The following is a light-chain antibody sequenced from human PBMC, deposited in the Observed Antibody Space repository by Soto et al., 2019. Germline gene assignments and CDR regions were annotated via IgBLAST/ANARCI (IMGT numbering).Light chain of an antibody. CDR3: QQYNSYPYT. J-gene: IGKJ2*01. V-gene: IGKV1-5*02. CDR2: DAS. Sequence: DIQMTQSPSTVSGSVGDAVTIICRASQSISTWLAWYQQKPGKAPNLLIYDASTLESGGPSGFSGSGSGTEFTLTISSLQPDDSATYYCQQYNSYPYTFGQGTKLEIK. CDR1: QSISTW.